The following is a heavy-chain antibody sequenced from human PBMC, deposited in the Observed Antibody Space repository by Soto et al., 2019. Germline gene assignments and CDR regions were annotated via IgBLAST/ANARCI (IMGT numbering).Heavy chain of an antibody. D-gene: IGHD2-15*01. Sequence: SETLSLTCTVSGCSISSGGYYWSWIRQHPGKGLEWIGYIYYSGSTYYNPSLKSRVTISVDTSKNQFSLKLSSVTAADTAVYYCARVNCSGGSCYGSRYYYYMDVWGKGTTVTVSS. V-gene: IGHV4-31*03. CDR1: GCSISSGGYY. CDR2: IYYSGST. J-gene: IGHJ6*03. CDR3: ARVNCSGGSCYGSRYYYYMDV.